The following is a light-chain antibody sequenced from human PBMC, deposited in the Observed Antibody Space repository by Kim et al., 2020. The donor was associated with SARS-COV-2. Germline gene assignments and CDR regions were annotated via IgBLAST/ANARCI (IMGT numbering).Light chain of an antibody. CDR1: NGISSY. CDR3: QQYYTFPSIT. V-gene: IGKV1-8*01. J-gene: IGKJ5*01. Sequence: STGDRVTFTCRASNGISSYLAWYQQKPGKAPKLLIYSASSLQSGVPSRFSGSGSGTDFTLTISSLQSEDFATYFCQQYYTFPSITFGQGTRLEIK. CDR2: SAS.